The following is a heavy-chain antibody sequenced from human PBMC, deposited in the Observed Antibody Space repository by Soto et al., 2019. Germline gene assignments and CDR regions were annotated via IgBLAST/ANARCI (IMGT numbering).Heavy chain of an antibody. CDR2: INHSGST. CDR1: GGSFSGYY. V-gene: IGHV4-34*01. D-gene: IGHD6-19*01. CDR3: ARGKKQWLSLRHFDY. Sequence: QVQLQQWGAGLLKPSETLSLTCAVYGGSFSGYYWSWIRQPPGKGLEWIGEINHSGSTNYNPSLKSRVTISVDTSKNQFSLKLSSVTAADTAVYYCARGKKQWLSLRHFDYWGQGTLVTVSS. J-gene: IGHJ4*02.